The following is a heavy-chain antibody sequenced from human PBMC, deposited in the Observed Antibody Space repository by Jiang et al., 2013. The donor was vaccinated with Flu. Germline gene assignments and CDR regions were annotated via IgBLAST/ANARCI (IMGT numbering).Heavy chain of an antibody. CDR3: AREEGDYYDSSGHLDY. V-gene: IGHV3-66*01. Sequence: GLVQPGGSLRLSCAASGFTVSSNYMSWVRQAPGNPGXEWVSVIYSGGSTYYADSVKGRFTISRDNSKNTLYLQMNSLRAEDTAVYYCAREEGDYYDSSGHLDYWGQGTLVTVSS. J-gene: IGHJ4*02. CDR2: IYSGGST. CDR1: GFTVSSNY. D-gene: IGHD3-22*01.